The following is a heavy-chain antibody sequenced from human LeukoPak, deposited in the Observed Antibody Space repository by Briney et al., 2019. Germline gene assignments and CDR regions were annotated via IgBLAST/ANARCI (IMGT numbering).Heavy chain of an antibody. CDR2: IYTSGST. CDR3: ARGKEAGYYYMDV. Sequence: SETLSLTCTVSGGSLSSYYWSWIRQPAGKGLEWIGRIYTSGSTNYNPSLKSRVTISVDTSKNQFSLKLSSVTAADTAVYYCARGKEAGYYYMDVWGKGTTVTVSS. J-gene: IGHJ6*03. CDR1: GGSLSSYY. V-gene: IGHV4-4*07.